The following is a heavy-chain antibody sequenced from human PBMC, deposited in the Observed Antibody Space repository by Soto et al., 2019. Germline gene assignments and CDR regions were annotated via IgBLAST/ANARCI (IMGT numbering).Heavy chain of an antibody. V-gene: IGHV4-59*08. Sequence: SETLSLTCTVSGGSISSYYWSWIRQPPGKGLEWIGYIYYSGSTNYNPSLKSRDTISVDTSKNQFSLKLSSVTAADTAVYYCARHKVGATYYFDYWGQGTLVTVSS. CDR3: ARHKVGATYYFDY. D-gene: IGHD1-26*01. J-gene: IGHJ4*02. CDR1: GGSISSYY. CDR2: IYYSGST.